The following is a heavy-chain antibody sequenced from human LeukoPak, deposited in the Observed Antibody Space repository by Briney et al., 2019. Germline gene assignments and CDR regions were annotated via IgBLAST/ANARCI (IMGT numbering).Heavy chain of an antibody. D-gene: IGHD1-26*01. V-gene: IGHV4-59*01. CDR1: GGSISSYY. CDR3: ARISRWELLRGDAFHI. CDR2: IYYSGST. Sequence: SETLSHTCTVSGGSISSYYWSWIRQPPGKGLEWIGYIYYSGSTNYNPSLKSRVTISVDTSKNQFSLKLSSVTAADTAVYYCARISRWELLRGDAFHIWGQGTMVTVSS. J-gene: IGHJ3*02.